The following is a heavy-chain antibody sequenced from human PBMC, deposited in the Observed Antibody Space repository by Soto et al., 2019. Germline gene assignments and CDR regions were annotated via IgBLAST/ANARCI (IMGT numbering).Heavy chain of an antibody. CDR2: ISAHNGNT. CDR3: ARDLSGGYDVDSFDY. Sequence: QIQLVQSGAEVKKPGASVKVSCKAAGYTFSNYAIKWVRQAPGQGLEWTGWISAHNGNTNYAEKFQGRGAMTTYTSTNTAYFELRSLRSDDTAVYYCARDLSGGYDVDSFDYWGQGTLVTVSS. D-gene: IGHD5-12*01. J-gene: IGHJ4*02. CDR1: GYTFSNYA. V-gene: IGHV1-18*01.